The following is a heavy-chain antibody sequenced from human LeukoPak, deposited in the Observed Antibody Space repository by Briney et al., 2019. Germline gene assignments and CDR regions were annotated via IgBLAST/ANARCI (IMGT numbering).Heavy chain of an antibody. V-gene: IGHV3-33*01. Sequence: GGSLRLSCAASGFTFSNYGMHWVRQAPGKGLEWVAVIWYDGSDKYYTDSVKGRFTISRDNSKNTLYLQMNSLRAEDTAVYYCARDPGVGAIDYWGQGTLVTVSS. J-gene: IGHJ4*02. CDR2: IWYDGSDK. CDR3: ARDPGVGAIDY. D-gene: IGHD1-26*01. CDR1: GFTFSNYG.